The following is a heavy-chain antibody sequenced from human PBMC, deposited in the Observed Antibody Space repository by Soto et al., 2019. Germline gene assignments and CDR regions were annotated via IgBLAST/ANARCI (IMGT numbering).Heavy chain of an antibody. D-gene: IGHD6-19*01. V-gene: IGHV3-23*01. Sequence: GGSLRLSCTASGLTCITYAMSWVRQATGKGLEWVSSISGSGGSTYYADSVKGRFTISRDNSKNTLYLQMNSLRAEDTAVYYCAKHIAVAGTSSYFDYWGQGTLVTVSS. CDR1: GLTCITYA. J-gene: IGHJ4*02. CDR2: ISGSGGST. CDR3: AKHIAVAGTSSYFDY.